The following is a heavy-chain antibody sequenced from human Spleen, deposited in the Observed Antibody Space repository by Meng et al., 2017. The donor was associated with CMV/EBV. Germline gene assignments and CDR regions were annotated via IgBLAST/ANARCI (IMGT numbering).Heavy chain of an antibody. V-gene: IGHV3-48*04. J-gene: IGHJ6*02. D-gene: IGHD6-13*01. Sequence: GESLKISCAASGFTFSSYSMNWVRQAPGKGLEWVSYISRSSSTIYYADSVKGRFTISRDNAKNSLYLQMNSLRAEDTAVYYCARVRYSSSWQDYYYYGMDVWGQGTTVTVSS. CDR2: ISRSSSTI. CDR3: ARVRYSSSWQDYYYYGMDV. CDR1: GFTFSSYS.